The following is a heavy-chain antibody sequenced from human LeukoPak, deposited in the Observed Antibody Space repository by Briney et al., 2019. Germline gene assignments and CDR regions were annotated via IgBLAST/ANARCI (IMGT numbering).Heavy chain of an antibody. CDR3: AXXXVXPXAIGKIYYFTY. CDR2: IFDTGST. CDR1: GGSISNDH. V-gene: IGHV4-59*01. D-gene: IGHD2-2*02. Sequence: SETLSLTCTVSGGSISNDHWSWIRQPPGKELEWIGYIFDTGSTNYNPSLKSRITISLDTSKNQFSLKLSSVTAADTAVYYCAXXXVXPXAIGKIYYFTYWGQGTRVTVSS. J-gene: IGHJ4*02.